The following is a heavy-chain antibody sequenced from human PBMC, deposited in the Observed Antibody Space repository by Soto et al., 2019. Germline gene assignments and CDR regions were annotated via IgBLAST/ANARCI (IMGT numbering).Heavy chain of an antibody. CDR2: ISYDGSNK. J-gene: IGHJ4*02. D-gene: IGHD1-26*01. V-gene: IGHV3-30-3*01. Sequence: QVQLVESGGGVVQPGRSLRLSCAASGFTFSSYAMHWVRQAPGKGLEWVAVISYDGSNKYYADSVKGRFTISRDNSKNTLYLKMKSLRAEDTAVYYCARGDEWELLRGAFDYWGQGTLVTVSS. CDR1: GFTFSSYA. CDR3: ARGDEWELLRGAFDY.